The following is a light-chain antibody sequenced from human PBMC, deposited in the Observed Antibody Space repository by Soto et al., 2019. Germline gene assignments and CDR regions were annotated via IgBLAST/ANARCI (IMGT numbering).Light chain of an antibody. V-gene: IGLV1-44*01. Sequence: QSVLTQPPSASGTPGQRVTISCSGSSSNIGSYTVNWYQHFPGTAPKLLIYSNNQRPSGVPDRFSGSKSGTSASLAISGLQSEDEADYYCSTWDDSLNGWVFGGGTKLTVL. J-gene: IGLJ3*02. CDR3: STWDDSLNGWV. CDR2: SNN. CDR1: SSNIGSYT.